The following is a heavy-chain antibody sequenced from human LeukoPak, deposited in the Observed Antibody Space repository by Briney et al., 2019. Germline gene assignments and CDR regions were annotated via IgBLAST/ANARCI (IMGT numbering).Heavy chain of an antibody. Sequence: SETLSLTCTVSGGSISSYYWRWIRQPAGKGLEWIGRIYTSGSTNYNPSLKSRVTMSVDTSKNQFSLKLSSVTAADTAVYYCARGGHLGYCSGGSCYSSYYYMDVWGKGTTVTVSS. D-gene: IGHD2-15*01. CDR2: IYTSGST. CDR1: GGSISSYY. CDR3: ARGGHLGYCSGGSCYSSYYYMDV. J-gene: IGHJ6*03. V-gene: IGHV4-4*07.